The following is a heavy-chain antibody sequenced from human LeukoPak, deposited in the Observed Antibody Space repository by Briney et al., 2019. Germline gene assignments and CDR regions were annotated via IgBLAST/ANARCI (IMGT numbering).Heavy chain of an antibody. CDR3: ARDYYDSSGSPGIDY. Sequence: GGSLRLSCAASGFTFSSYWMSWVRQAPGKGLEWVANIKQDGSEKYYVDSVKGRFTISRDNAKNSLYLQMNSLRAEDTAVYYCARDYYDSSGSPGIDYWGQGTLVTVSS. J-gene: IGHJ4*02. CDR1: GFTFSSYW. CDR2: IKQDGSEK. V-gene: IGHV3-7*01. D-gene: IGHD3-22*01.